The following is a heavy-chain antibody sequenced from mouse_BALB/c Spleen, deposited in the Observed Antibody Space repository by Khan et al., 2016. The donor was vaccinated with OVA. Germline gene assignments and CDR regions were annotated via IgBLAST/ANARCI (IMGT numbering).Heavy chain of an antibody. CDR1: VYTFTSYW. D-gene: IGHD1-1*01. Sequence: QVRLQQSGAELAKPGASVKMSCKASVYTFTSYWMHWVKQRPGQGLEWIGYINPSTGYTEYNQKFKDKATLTADKSSSTAYMQLSSLTSEDSAVYYCANHGSSSAWLTYWGQGTLVTVSA. J-gene: IGHJ3*01. V-gene: IGHV1-7*01. CDR2: INPSTGYT. CDR3: ANHGSSSAWLTY.